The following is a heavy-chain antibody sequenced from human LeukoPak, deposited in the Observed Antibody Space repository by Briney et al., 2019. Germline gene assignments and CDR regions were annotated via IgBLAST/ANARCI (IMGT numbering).Heavy chain of an antibody. CDR1: GYTFTDSY. J-gene: IGHJ3*02. CDR2: INPNSGGT. D-gene: IGHD3-22*01. Sequence: GASVKVSYKASGYTFTDSYIHWVRQAPGQGLEWMGWINPNSGGTKYAQEFQDRVTLTRDTSISTAYMELSRLRSDDAAMYYCTRELITVIDAFDIWGQGTMVTVSS. CDR3: TRELITVIDAFDI. V-gene: IGHV1-2*02.